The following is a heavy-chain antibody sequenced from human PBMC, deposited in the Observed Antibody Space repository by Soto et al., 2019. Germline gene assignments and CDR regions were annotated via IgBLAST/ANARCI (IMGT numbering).Heavy chain of an antibody. CDR3: AKDNLAHYRRGWDIRFVP. CDR2: IGGSGSYT. J-gene: IGHJ5*02. V-gene: IGHV3-23*01. D-gene: IGHD6-19*01. Sequence: EVHLLESGGGLVQPGGSLRLSCAASGFTFSSYAMAWVRQAPGERLEWVSSIGGSGSYTYYADSVKGRFTVSRDNFKSTRYLQMNSLRAEDTAVYYCAKDNLAHYRRGWDIRFVPWGQGSLVTVSS. CDR1: GFTFSSYA.